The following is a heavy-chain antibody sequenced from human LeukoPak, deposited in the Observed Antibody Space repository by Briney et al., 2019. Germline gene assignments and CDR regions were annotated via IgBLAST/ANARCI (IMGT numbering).Heavy chain of an antibody. V-gene: IGHV4-39*01. D-gene: IGHD3-16*01. CDR1: GGSISSSSYC. Sequence: PSETLSLTCTVSGGSISSSSYCWGWVRQPPGKGLEWIGSIYYSGSTYYNPSLKSRVTISVDTSKNQFSLKLSSVTAADTAVYYCAKEGASGGYFQHWGQGTLVTVSS. CDR2: IYYSGST. J-gene: IGHJ1*01. CDR3: AKEGASGGYFQH.